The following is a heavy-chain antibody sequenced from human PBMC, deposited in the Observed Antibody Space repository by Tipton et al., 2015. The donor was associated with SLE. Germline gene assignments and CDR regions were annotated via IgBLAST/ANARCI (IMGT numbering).Heavy chain of an antibody. V-gene: IGHV3-23*01. J-gene: IGHJ4*02. Sequence: SLRLSCIASGFIFSSYSMSWVRQAPGKGLEWVSSISDSGGSTYSAGFVEGRFTISRDKSKNTMYLQMDSLRVEDTAVYYCARIITMVRGVYPYYFDYWGQGTLVTVSS. D-gene: IGHD3-10*01. CDR1: GFIFSSYS. CDR3: ARIITMVRGVYPYYFDY. CDR2: ISDSGGST.